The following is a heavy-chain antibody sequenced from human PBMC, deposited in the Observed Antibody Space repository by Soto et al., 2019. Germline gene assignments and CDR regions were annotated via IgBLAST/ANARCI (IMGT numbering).Heavy chain of an antibody. J-gene: IGHJ4*02. CDR2: ISGSGGST. D-gene: IGHD2-15*01. Sequence: EVQLLESGGGLVQPGGSLRLSCAASGFTFSSYAMSWVRQAPGKGLEWVSAISGSGGSTYYADSVKGRFTISRDNSKNMLYLQMNSLRAEDTAVYYCAKDKAPSSGGSSTFDYWGQGTLVTVSS. CDR1: GFTFSSYA. CDR3: AKDKAPSSGGSSTFDY. V-gene: IGHV3-23*01.